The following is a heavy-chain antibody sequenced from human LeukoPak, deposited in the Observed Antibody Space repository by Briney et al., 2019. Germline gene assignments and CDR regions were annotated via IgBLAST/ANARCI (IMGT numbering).Heavy chain of an antibody. J-gene: IGHJ4*02. CDR2: FDPEDGET. V-gene: IGHV1-24*01. D-gene: IGHD3-10*01. Sequence: GASVKVSCKVSGYTLTELSMHWVRQAPGKGLEWMGGFDPEDGETIYAQKFQGRVTMTEDTSTDTAYMELSSLRSEDTAVYYCATKPITMVRGAIPDWGQGTLVTVSS. CDR3: ATKPITMVRGAIPD. CDR1: GYTLTELS.